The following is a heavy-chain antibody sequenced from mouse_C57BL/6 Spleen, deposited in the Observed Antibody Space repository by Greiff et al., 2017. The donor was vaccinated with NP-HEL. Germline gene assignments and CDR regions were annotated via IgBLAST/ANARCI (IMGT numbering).Heavy chain of an antibody. V-gene: IGHV14-2*01. J-gene: IGHJ2*01. CDR2: IDPEDGET. Sequence: EVQLQQSGAELVKPGASVKLSCTASGFNIKDYYMHWVKQRTEQGLEWIGRIDPEDGETKYAPKIQGKATITADTSSNTAYLQLSRLTSEDTAIYYCARGDYGNFHYFDYWGQGTTLTVSS. D-gene: IGHD2-1*01. CDR1: GFNIKDYY. CDR3: ARGDYGNFHYFDY.